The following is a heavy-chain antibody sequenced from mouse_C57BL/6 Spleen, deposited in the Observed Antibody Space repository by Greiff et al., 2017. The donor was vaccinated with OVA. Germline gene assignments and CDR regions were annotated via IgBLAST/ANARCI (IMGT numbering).Heavy chain of an antibody. CDR2: IYPSDSET. V-gene: IGHV1-61*01. CDR3: ARRRGSPFDY. CDR1: GYTFTSYW. Sequence: QVQLQQPGAELVRPGSSVKLSCKASGYTFTSYWMDWVKQRPGQGLEWIGNIYPSDSETHYNQKFKDKATLTVDKSSSTAYMQLSSLTSEDSAVYYCARRRGSPFDYWGQGTTLTVAS. J-gene: IGHJ2*01.